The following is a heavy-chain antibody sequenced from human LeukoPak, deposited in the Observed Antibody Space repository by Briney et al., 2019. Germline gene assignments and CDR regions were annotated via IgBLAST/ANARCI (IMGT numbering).Heavy chain of an antibody. CDR2: IYPGDSDT. Sequence: AGESLKISCKGSGYSFTSYWIGWVRQMPGKGLEWMGIIYPGDSDTRYSPSFQGQVTISADKSISTAYLQWSSLKASDTAMYYCARHTPSSGWYLYYFDYWGQGTLVTVSS. J-gene: IGHJ4*02. CDR1: GYSFTSYW. D-gene: IGHD6-19*01. CDR3: ARHTPSSGWYLYYFDY. V-gene: IGHV5-51*01.